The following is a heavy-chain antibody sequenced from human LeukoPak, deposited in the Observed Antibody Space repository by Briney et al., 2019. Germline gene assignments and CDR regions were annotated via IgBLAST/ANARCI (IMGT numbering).Heavy chain of an antibody. CDR2: ISSSSSYI. D-gene: IGHD1-26*01. Sequence: GGSLRLSCAASGFTFSSYSMNWVRQAPGKGLEWVSSISSSSSYIYYADSVKGRFTISRDNAKNSLYLQMNSLRAEDTAVYYCARVETIVGATYAIGYWGQGTLVTVSS. J-gene: IGHJ4*02. CDR1: GFTFSSYS. CDR3: ARVETIVGATYAIGY. V-gene: IGHV3-21*01.